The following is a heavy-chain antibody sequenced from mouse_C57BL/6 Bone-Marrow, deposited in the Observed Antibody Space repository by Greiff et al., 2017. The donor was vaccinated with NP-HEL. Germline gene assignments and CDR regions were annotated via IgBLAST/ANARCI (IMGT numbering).Heavy chain of an antibody. CDR1: GYTFTDYY. V-gene: IGHV1-26*01. Sequence: EVQLQQSGPELVKPGASVKISCKASGYTFTDYYMNWVKQSHGKSLEWIGDINPNNGGTSYNQKFKGKATLTVDKSSSTAYMELRSLTSEDSAVYYCARSEGRGPWFAYWGQGTLVTVSA. CDR3: ARSEGRGPWFAY. D-gene: IGHD3-3*01. J-gene: IGHJ3*01. CDR2: INPNNGGT.